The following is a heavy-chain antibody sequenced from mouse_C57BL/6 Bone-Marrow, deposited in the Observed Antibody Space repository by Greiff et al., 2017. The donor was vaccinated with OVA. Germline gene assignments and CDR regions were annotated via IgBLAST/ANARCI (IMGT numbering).Heavy chain of an antibody. J-gene: IGHJ4*01. CDR3: AQITHYCGSGYAMDY. Sequence: QVTLKESGPGLSQPSQTLSLSCSFSGFSLTTSNMGIGWNRQPPGQGLEWLAHLWWNDAKYNNPSLKNGLTISKDTSNNQIFLKITSVDTADTATYYCAQITHYCGSGYAMDYWGQGTTVTVSS. D-gene: IGHD1-1*01. CDR2: LWWNDAK. CDR1: GFSLTTSNMG. V-gene: IGHV8-5*01.